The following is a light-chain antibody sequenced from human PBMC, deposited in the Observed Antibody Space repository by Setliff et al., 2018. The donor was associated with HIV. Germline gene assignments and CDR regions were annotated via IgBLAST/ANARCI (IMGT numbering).Light chain of an antibody. CDR1: SSDVGAYNY. J-gene: IGLJ1*01. V-gene: IGLV2-11*01. CDR2: DVT. Sequence: SVLTQPRSVSGSPGQSVTISCTGTSSDVGAYNYVSWYQQHPGKAPKLMIYDVTKRPSGVPDHFSGSKSGNTASLTISGLQAEDEADYYCCSYAGSYTYVFGTGTKVTVL. CDR3: CSYAGSYTYV.